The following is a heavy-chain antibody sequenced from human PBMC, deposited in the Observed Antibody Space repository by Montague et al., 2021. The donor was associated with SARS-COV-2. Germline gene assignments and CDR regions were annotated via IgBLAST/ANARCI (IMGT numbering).Heavy chain of an antibody. D-gene: IGHD1-26*01. Sequence: SLRLSCAASGFTFSDSYMSWVRQAPGRGLEWIAYMSSSGHFANYADSVKGRFTISRDNAKNSLYLQMNSLRAEDTAMYYCARDLWGAQSGMDVWGQGATVTVSS. J-gene: IGHJ6*02. V-gene: IGHV3-11*06. CDR1: GFTFSDSY. CDR2: MSSSGHFA. CDR3: ARDLWGAQSGMDV.